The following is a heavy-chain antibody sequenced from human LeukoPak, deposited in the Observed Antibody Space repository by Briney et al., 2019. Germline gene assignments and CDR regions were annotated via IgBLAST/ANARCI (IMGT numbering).Heavy chain of an antibody. D-gene: IGHD3-3*01. CDR2: IYYSGST. CDR3: ARSARIFGVVIDQIDY. V-gene: IGHV4-39*01. Sequence: SETLSLTCTVSGGSISSSSYYWGWIRQPPGKGLEWIGSIYYSGSTYYNPSLKSRVTISVDTSKNQCSLKLSSVTAADTAVYYCARSARIFGVVIDQIDYWGQGTLVTVSS. CDR1: GGSISSSSYY. J-gene: IGHJ4*02.